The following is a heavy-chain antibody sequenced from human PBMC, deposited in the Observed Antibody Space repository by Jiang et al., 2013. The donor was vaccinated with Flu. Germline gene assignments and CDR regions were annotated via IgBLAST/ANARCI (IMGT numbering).Heavy chain of an antibody. CDR3: AKDPIRDVDIVATPDGDYFDY. J-gene: IGHJ4*02. V-gene: IGHV3-23*04. CDR1: GFTFSSYA. CDR2: ISGSGGST. Sequence: VQLVESGGGLVQPGGSLRLSCAASGFTFSSYAMSWVRQAPGKGLEWVSAISGSGGSTYYADSVKGRFTISRDNSKNTLYLQMNSLRAEDTAVYYCAKDPIRDVDIVATPDGDYFDYWGQGTLVTVSS. D-gene: IGHD5-12*01.